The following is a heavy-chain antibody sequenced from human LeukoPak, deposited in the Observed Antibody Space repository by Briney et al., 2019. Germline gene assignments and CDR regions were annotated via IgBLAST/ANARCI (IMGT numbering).Heavy chain of an antibody. D-gene: IGHD6-13*01. Sequence: SETLSLTCTVSGGPISSYYWSWIRQPPGKGLEWIGYIYYSGSTNYNPSLKSRVTISVDTSKNQFSLKLSSVTAADTAVYYCARARRIAAADYWGQGTLVTVSS. V-gene: IGHV4-59*01. CDR2: IYYSGST. J-gene: IGHJ4*02. CDR1: GGPISSYY. CDR3: ARARRIAAADY.